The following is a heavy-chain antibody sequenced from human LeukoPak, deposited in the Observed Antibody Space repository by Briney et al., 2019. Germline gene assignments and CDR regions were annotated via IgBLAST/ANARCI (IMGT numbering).Heavy chain of an antibody. CDR3: ARQGRLFNRYYFDY. V-gene: IGHV4-59*08. Sequence: KFSETLSPTCTVSGGSISSYYWSWIRQPPGKGLEWIGYIYYSGSTNYNPSLKSRVTISVDTSKNQFSLKLSSVTAADTAVYYCARQGRLFNRYYFDYWGQGTLVTVSS. CDR2: IYYSGST. CDR1: GGSISSYY. J-gene: IGHJ4*02. D-gene: IGHD1-14*01.